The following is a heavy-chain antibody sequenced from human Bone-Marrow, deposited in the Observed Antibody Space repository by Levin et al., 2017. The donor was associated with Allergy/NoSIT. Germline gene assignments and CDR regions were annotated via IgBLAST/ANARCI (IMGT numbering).Heavy chain of an antibody. CDR1: GFTVSNHY. D-gene: IGHD3-10*01. V-gene: IGHV3-66*04. CDR3: ARLDFNYGSYY. J-gene: IGHJ4*02. CDR2: IYSGGGT. Sequence: PGESLKISCAVSGFTVSNHYMSWVRQAPGKGLEWVSIIYSGGGTFYADSVKARFTISRDNSKNTVYLQMNSLRAEDTAVYYCARLDFNYGSYYWGQGTLVTVSS.